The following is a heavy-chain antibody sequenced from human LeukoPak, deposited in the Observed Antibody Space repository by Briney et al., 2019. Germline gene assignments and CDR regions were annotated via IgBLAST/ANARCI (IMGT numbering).Heavy chain of an antibody. Sequence: SETLSLTCSVSGGSISSYYWSWIRQPPGRGLEWIGYIYYSGRTSYNPSLKSRVTISVDTSKNQFSLKLSSVIAADTAVYYCARARVAVVVPAAAFDYWGQGTLVTVSS. V-gene: IGHV4-59*12. CDR3: ARARVAVVVPAAAFDY. D-gene: IGHD2-2*01. CDR2: IYYSGRT. CDR1: GGSISSYY. J-gene: IGHJ4*02.